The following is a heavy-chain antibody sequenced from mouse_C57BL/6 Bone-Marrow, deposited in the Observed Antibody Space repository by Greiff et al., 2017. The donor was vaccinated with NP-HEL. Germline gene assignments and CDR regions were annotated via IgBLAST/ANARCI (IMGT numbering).Heavy chain of an antibody. CDR1: GYTFTSYW. CDR3: ARRYSNPYYFDY. Sequence: VQVVESGAELAKPGASVKLSCKASGYTFTSYWMHWVKQRPGQGLEWIGYINPSSGYTKYNQKFKDKATLTADKSSSTAYMQLSSLTYEDSAVYYCARRYSNPYYFDYWGQGTTLTVSS. V-gene: IGHV1-7*01. J-gene: IGHJ2*01. D-gene: IGHD2-5*01. CDR2: INPSSGYT.